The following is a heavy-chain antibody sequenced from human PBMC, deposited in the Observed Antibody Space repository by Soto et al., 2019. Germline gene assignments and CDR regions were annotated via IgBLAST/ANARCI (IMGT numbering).Heavy chain of an antibody. Sequence: QVQLVESGGGVVQPGRSLRLSCAASGFTFSSYAMHWVRQAPGKGLVWVAVISYDGSNKYYADSVKGRFTISRDNSTDTLYLQINSLRAEETAVYYCATPATFLWYYGMDVWGQGTTVTVSS. J-gene: IGHJ6*01. CDR2: ISYDGSNK. D-gene: IGHD3-10*01. V-gene: IGHV3-30-3*01. CDR3: ATPATFLWYYGMDV. CDR1: GFTFSSYA.